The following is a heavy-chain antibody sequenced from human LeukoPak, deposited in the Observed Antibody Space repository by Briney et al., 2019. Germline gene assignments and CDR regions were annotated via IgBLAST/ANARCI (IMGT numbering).Heavy chain of an antibody. CDR1: GGSFSGYY. V-gene: IGHV4-34*01. CDR2: INHSGST. CDR3: ARGHRRGRDYS. J-gene: IGHJ4*02. D-gene: IGHD2-15*01. Sequence: PSETLSLTCAVYGGSFSGYYWSWIRQSPGKGLEWIGEINHSGSTNYNPSLKSRDTISVDTSKNQFSLKLSSVTAADTAAYYCARGHRRGRDYSWGQGTLVTVYS.